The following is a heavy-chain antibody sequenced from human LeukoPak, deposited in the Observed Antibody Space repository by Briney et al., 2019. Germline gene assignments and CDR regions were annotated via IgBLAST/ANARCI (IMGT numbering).Heavy chain of an antibody. V-gene: IGHV3-23*01. CDR2: ISGSST. D-gene: IGHD6-13*01. Sequence: GGSLRLSCAASGFTFSDYAMSWVRQAPGKGLEWVSSISGSSTYYADSVKGRFTISRDNSKNTLYLQTNRLNSKKTDKYYCAKDVSSLTFSVDYWGQGTLVTVSS. J-gene: IGHJ4*02. CDR1: GFTFSDYA. CDR3: AKDVSSLTFSVDY.